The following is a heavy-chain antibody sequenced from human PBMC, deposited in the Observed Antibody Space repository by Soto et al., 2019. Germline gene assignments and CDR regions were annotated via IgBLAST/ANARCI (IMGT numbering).Heavy chain of an antibody. Sequence: QVQLVQSGAEVKKPGASVKVSCKASGYTFTSYGISWVRQAPGQGLEWMGWISAYNGNTKYAQKLQDRATMTTDTTTRTAYMELRSLRSDDTAVYYCARVRESFSYTDYWDQGTLVTVAS. D-gene: IGHD1-26*01. CDR1: GYTFTSYG. J-gene: IGHJ4*02. CDR2: ISAYNGNT. CDR3: ARVRESFSYTDY. V-gene: IGHV1-18*01.